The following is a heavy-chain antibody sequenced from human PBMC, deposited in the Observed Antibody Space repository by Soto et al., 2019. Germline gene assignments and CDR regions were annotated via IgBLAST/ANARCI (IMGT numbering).Heavy chain of an antibody. CDR1: GVSISSHY. J-gene: IGHJ5*02. V-gene: IGHV4-59*08. Sequence: QVQLQESGPGLVMPSETLSLTCSVSGVSISSHYWTWIRQPPGKGLEWIGYIHSSGHSNYNSSLQSRLSMSVDTSKNQVSLKLNSVTAADTAVYYCARHPEVGYWEWFDPWGQRHLVTVSS. CDR2: IHSSGHS. CDR3: ARHPEVGYWEWFDP. D-gene: IGHD1-26*01.